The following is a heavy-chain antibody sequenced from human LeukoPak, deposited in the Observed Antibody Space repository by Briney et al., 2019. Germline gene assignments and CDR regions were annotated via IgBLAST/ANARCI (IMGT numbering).Heavy chain of an antibody. V-gene: IGHV4-39*07. CDR1: GGSISSSSYY. CDR2: IYYSGST. Sequence: SETLSLTCTVSGGSISSSSYYWGWIRQPPGKGLEWIGSIYYSGSTYYNPSLKSRVTISVDTSKKQFSLKLSSVTAADTAVYYCARGLVNLPPGDYWGQGSLVTVSS. D-gene: IGHD5-24*01. J-gene: IGHJ4*02. CDR3: ARGLVNLPPGDY.